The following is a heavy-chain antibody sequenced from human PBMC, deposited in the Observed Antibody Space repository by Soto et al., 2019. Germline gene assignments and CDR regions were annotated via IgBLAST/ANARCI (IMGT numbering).Heavy chain of an antibody. CDR2: ISGSGGST. Sequence: EVQLLDSGGGLVQPGGSLRLSCAASGFTFSSYAMSWVRKAPGKGLEWVSTISGSGGSTYYADSVKGRFTISRDNSKNTLYLQMHSLRAEDTAVYYCAKGRVYSGSYYEPFDYWGQGTLVTVSS. J-gene: IGHJ4*02. D-gene: IGHD1-26*01. CDR1: GFTFSSYA. CDR3: AKGRVYSGSYYEPFDY. V-gene: IGHV3-23*01.